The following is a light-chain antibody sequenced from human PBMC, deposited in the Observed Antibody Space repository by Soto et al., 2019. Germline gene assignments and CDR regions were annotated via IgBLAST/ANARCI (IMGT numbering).Light chain of an antibody. J-gene: IGKJ1*01. Sequence: DIKMTQSPSTMSASVGDRVTITCRASQSVSSWLAWYQQKPGKAPKPLIYKASSLESGVPSRFSGSGSGTEFTLTIRSLKPDDFATDYCQQYNTYRTFGQGTKVDIK. CDR2: KAS. CDR3: QQYNTYRT. V-gene: IGKV1-5*03. CDR1: QSVSSW.